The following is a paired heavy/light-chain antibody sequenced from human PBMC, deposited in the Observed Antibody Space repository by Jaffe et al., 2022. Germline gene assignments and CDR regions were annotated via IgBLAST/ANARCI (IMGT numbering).Light chain of an antibody. V-gene: IGLV2-8*01. CDR3: SSYAGSNNYV. CDR2: EVT. J-gene: IGLJ1*01. CDR1: SNDVGSSNF. Sequence: QSALTQPPSASGSPGQSVTISCTGTSNDVGSSNFVSWYQHHPGRAPKLIIYEVTKRPSGVPDRFSGSKSGNTASLTVSGLQAEDEADYYCSSYAGSNNYVFGTGTKVTVL.
Heavy chain of an antibody. CDR3: ASSDFWNGYEEAFDI. J-gene: IGHJ3*02. Sequence: QLVQSGAEVRKPGASVKVSCKASGYIFNSYTILWVRQAPGQRLEWMGWINAANGNTKYSQRFQGRVTITRDTSASTAYVELTSLRYEDTALYYCASSDFWNGYEEAFDIWGQGTMVTVSS. CDR2: INAANGNT. V-gene: IGHV1-3*01. D-gene: IGHD3-3*01. CDR1: GYIFNSYT.